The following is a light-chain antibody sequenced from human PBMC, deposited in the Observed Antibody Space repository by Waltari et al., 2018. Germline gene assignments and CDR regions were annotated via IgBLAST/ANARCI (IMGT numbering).Light chain of an antibody. CDR1: SSNIGSNY. V-gene: IGLV1-47*01. J-gene: IGLJ2*01. Sequence: QSVLTQPPSASGTPGQRVTISCSGSSSNIGSNYVYWYQQLPGTAPKLLIYRNYQRPSGVPDRFSGSKSCTSASLAISGLRSEDEADYYCAAWDDSLSGVVFGGGTKLTVL. CDR2: RNY. CDR3: AAWDDSLSGVV.